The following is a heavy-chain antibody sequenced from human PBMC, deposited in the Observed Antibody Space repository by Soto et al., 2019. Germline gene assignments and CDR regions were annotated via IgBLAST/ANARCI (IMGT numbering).Heavy chain of an antibody. J-gene: IGHJ6*02. CDR3: ARMGDVPYYYYGMDV. D-gene: IGHD3-16*01. CDR2: INGYNGNT. CDR1: GYTFTSYG. V-gene: IGHV1-18*01. Sequence: ASVKVSCKASGYTFTSYGISWVRQAPGQGLEWMGRINGYNGNTNYAPKLQGRITMTTDTSTTTAYMELRSLRSDDTAVYYCARMGDVPYYYYGMDVWGQGTTVTVSS.